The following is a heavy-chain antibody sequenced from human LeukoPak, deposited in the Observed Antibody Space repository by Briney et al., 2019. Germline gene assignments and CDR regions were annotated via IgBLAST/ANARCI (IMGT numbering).Heavy chain of an antibody. CDR3: ARVFWSGLWFDP. CDR2: LYTSGST. Sequence: SETLSLTCTVSGGSISSGSYYWSWIRQPAGKGLEWIGRLYTSGSTIYNPSLESRVTISADTSKNQFSLILTSVTAADTAVYYCARVFWSGLWFDPWGQGTLVTVSS. V-gene: IGHV4-61*02. J-gene: IGHJ5*02. D-gene: IGHD3-3*01. CDR1: GGSISSGSYY.